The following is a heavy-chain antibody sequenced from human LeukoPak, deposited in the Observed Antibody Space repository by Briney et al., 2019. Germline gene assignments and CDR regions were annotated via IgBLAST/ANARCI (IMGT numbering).Heavy chain of an antibody. D-gene: IGHD5-24*01. J-gene: IGHJ3*02. CDR3: ARHVTISGPYDASDI. CDR2: IYYSGGT. V-gene: IGHV4-59*08. Sequence: SETLSLTCTVSGDSTSSYYWGWIRQPPGKGLEWIGYIYYSGGTDYNPSLKSRVTISVDTSKNQFSLKLRSVTAADTAVYYCARHVTISGPYDASDIWGQGTMVTVSP. CDR1: GDSTSSYY.